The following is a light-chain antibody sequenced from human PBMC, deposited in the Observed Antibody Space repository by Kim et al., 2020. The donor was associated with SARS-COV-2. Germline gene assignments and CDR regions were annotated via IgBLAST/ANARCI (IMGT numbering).Light chain of an antibody. Sequence: DIQMTQSPSSLSASVGDRVTITCRATQNISSYLNWYQQKPGKAPNLLIYGASSLQSGVPSRFSGSGSGTDFTLSVSSLQPEDFATYHCQQTYRTPRTFGQGTKLEIK. CDR3: QQTYRTPRT. V-gene: IGKV1-39*01. CDR1: QNISSY. J-gene: IGKJ2*01. CDR2: GAS.